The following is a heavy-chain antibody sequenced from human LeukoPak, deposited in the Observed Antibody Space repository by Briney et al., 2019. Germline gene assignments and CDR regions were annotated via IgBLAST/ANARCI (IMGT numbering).Heavy chain of an antibody. Sequence: SETLSLTCTVSGGSISSSSYYWGWIRQPPGKGLEWIGSIYYSGSTYYNPSLKSRVTISVDTSKNQFSLKLSSVTAADTAEYYCAEIAAMDVWGKGTTVTISS. V-gene: IGHV4-39*01. CDR1: GGSISSSSYY. D-gene: IGHD6-25*01. CDR3: AEIAAMDV. J-gene: IGHJ6*03. CDR2: IYYSGST.